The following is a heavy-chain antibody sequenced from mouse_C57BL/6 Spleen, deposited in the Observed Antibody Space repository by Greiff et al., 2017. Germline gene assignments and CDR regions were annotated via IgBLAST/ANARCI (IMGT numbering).Heavy chain of an antibody. CDR3: ARSGDYYGSKYYYAMDY. J-gene: IGHJ4*01. CDR1: GYTFTSYG. D-gene: IGHD1-1*01. Sequence: QVQLQQSGAELARPGASVKLSCKASGYTFTSYGISWVKQRTGQGLEWIGEIYPRSGNTYYNEKFKGKATLTADKSSSTAYMELRSLTSEDSAVYFCARSGDYYGSKYYYAMDYWGQGTSVTVSS. CDR2: IYPRSGNT. V-gene: IGHV1-81*01.